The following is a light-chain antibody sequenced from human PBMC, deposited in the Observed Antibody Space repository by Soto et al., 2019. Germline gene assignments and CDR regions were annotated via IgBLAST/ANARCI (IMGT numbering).Light chain of an antibody. CDR3: QQYSSYPYT. CDR2: KAS. J-gene: IGKJ2*01. CDR1: RGIVSW. V-gene: IGKV1-5*03. Sequence: DIQMTQSLSPLSASLGERVTILCGAGRGIVSWLAWYQQKPGKAPNLLIYKASSLQSGVPSRFSGSGSGTEFALTITSLQPDDLATYYCQQYSSYPYTFGQGTKLEIK.